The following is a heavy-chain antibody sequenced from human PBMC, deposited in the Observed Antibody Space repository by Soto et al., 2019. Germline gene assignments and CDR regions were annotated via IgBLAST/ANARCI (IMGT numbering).Heavy chain of an antibody. CDR1: GGSISNSNW. CDR2: IYHSGST. CDR3: ASDPGGYFDY. V-gene: IGHV4-4*02. Sequence: PSETLSLTCAVSGGSISNSNWWTWVRQPPGKGLEWIGEIYHSGSTNYNPSLKSRATISVDKSKNQFSLKLNSVTAADTAVYYCASDPGGYFDYWGQGTLVTVSS. J-gene: IGHJ4*02.